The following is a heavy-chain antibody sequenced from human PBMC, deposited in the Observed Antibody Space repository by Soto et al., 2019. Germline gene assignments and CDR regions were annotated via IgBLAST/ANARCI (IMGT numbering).Heavy chain of an antibody. CDR2: IKQDGSEK. Sequence: GESLKISCAASGFTFSSYWMSWVRQAPGKGLEWVANIKQDGSEKYYVDSVKCRFTISRDNAKNSLYLQMNSLRAEDTAVYYCARDVCSGGSCYSDAFDIWGQGTMVTVSS. J-gene: IGHJ3*02. D-gene: IGHD2-15*01. CDR1: GFTFSSYW. V-gene: IGHV3-7*01. CDR3: ARDVCSGGSCYSDAFDI.